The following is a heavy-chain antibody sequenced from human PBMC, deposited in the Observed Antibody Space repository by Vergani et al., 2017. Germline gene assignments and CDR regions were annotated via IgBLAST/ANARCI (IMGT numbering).Heavy chain of an antibody. CDR2: ISGSSSYV. CDR3: ARGLWDCTHIRCSPPSY. D-gene: IGHD2-8*01. Sequence: EVQLVESGGGLVKPGGSLRLSCAASGFSFSSYSMNWVRQAPGKGLEWVASISGSSSYVFYRDSVEGRFTITRDNAKKSVYLQMNSLRAEDTAMYFCARGLWDCTHIRCSPPSYWG. J-gene: IGHJ6*01. CDR1: GFSFSSYS. V-gene: IGHV3-21*02.